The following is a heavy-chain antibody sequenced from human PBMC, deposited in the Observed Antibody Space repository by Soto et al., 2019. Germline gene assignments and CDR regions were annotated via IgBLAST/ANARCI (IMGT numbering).Heavy chain of an antibody. Sequence: GASVKVSCKASGGTFSSYAISWVRQAPGQGLEWMGGIIPIFGTANYAQKFQGRVTITADESTSTAYMELSSLRSEDTAVYYCASFLGYCSGGSCYGGFDYWGQGTLVTVSS. CDR3: ASFLGYCSGGSCYGGFDY. D-gene: IGHD2-15*01. V-gene: IGHV1-69*13. CDR2: IIPIFGTA. J-gene: IGHJ4*02. CDR1: GGTFSSYA.